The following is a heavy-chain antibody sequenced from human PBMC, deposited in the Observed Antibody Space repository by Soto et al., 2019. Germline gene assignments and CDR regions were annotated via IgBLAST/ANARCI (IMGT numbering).Heavy chain of an antibody. CDR2: ISSSSSTI. Sequence: GGSLRLSCAVSGFTFSDYYMTWIRQAPGTGLEWVSYISSSSSTIYYADSVKGRFTISRDNAKNSLYLQMNSLRAEDTAVYYCARDSGYSYGPLDYWGQGTLVTVSS. J-gene: IGHJ4*02. D-gene: IGHD5-18*01. CDR1: GFTFSDYY. V-gene: IGHV3-11*04. CDR3: ARDSGYSYGPLDY.